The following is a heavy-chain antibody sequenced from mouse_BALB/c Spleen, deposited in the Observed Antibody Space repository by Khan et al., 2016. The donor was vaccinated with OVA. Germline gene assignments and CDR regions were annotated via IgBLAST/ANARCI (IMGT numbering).Heavy chain of an antibody. J-gene: IGHJ3*01. Sequence: EVELVESGGDLVKPGGSLKLSCAASGFTFSSYSMSWVRQTPDKRLEWVASISSGGDYTYYPDSVKGRFTISRDKAKNTLYLQMSDLKSEDTAMYYCAVHLTGSFAYWGQGTLVTVSA. V-gene: IGHV5-6*01. CDR3: AVHLTGSFAY. CDR1: GFTFSSYS. CDR2: ISSGGDYT. D-gene: IGHD4-1*01.